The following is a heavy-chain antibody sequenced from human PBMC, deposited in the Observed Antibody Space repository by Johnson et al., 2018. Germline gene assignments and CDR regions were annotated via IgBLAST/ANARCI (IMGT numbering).Heavy chain of an antibody. CDR3: VRNGGSFDY. CDR2: IKQDGSDK. CDR1: GFSFSSHW. J-gene: IGHJ4*02. D-gene: IGHD1-26*01. V-gene: IGHV3-7*01. Sequence: EVQLVETGGGLVQPGGSLRLSCATSGFSFSSHWMSWVRQAPGKGLEWVANIKQDGSDKRYLDSVKGRFTISRDNAKNSLYLQINSLRAEDTAVYYCVRNGGSFDYWGQGTLVTVSS.